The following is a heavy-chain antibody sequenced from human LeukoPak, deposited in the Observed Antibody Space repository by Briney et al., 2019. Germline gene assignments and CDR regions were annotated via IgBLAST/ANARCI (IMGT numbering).Heavy chain of an antibody. V-gene: IGHV3-48*02. D-gene: IGHD4-17*01. CDR2: IGSSGSTV. CDR1: GFTFSSYA. J-gene: IGHJ3*02. Sequence: TGGSLRLSCAASGFTFSSYAMSSVRQAPGKGLEWVSYIGSSGSTVYYADSVKGRFTISRDNAKNSLYLQMNSLRDEDTAVYYCARDTLVYADSPDAFDIWGQGTMVTVSS. CDR3: ARDTLVYADSPDAFDI.